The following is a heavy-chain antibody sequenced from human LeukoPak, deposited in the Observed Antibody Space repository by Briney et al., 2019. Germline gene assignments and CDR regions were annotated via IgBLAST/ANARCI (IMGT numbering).Heavy chain of an antibody. V-gene: IGHV6-1*01. Sequence: SQTLSLTCAISGDSFSSNSAAWNWIRQSPSRGLEWLGRTYYRSKWYNDYAVSVKSRITINPDTSKNQFSLQLNSVTPEDTAVYYCARDLYVAVAGTFDYWGQGTLVTVSS. J-gene: IGHJ4*02. CDR1: GDSFSSNSAA. CDR3: ARDLYVAVAGTFDY. D-gene: IGHD6-19*01. CDR2: TYYRSKWYN.